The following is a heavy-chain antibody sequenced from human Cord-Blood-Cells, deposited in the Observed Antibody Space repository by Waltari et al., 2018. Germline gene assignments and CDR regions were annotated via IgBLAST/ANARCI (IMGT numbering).Heavy chain of an antibody. CDR2: IKSKTDGETT. CDR3: TTEAAMVRDY. V-gene: IGHV3-15*01. D-gene: IGHD5-18*01. CDR1: GFSFSNVW. J-gene: IGHJ4*02. Sequence: EVQLVESGGGLVKPGGSLRLSCGASGFSFSNVWMSWVRQAPGKGMGWVGRIKSKTDGETTDYAAPVKVRVTISREDAKNRLYVQMNGLKTEDTAVYYGTTEAAMVRDYWGQGTLVTGSS.